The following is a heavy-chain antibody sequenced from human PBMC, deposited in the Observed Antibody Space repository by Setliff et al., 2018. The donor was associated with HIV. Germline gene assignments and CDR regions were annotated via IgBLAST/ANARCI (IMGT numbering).Heavy chain of an antibody. CDR2: IYSSGRT. CDR3: ARAKFYYDSSGFFPLPAAFDF. Sequence: SETLSLTCSVSGGSMRNYYWSWIRQPPRKGLEWVGYIYSSGRTNYNPSLKSRVTMSVDTSKNQFSLKLNSVTATDTALYYCARAKFYYDSSGFFPLPAAFDFWGQGTMVTVSS. D-gene: IGHD3-22*01. J-gene: IGHJ3*01. V-gene: IGHV4-4*08. CDR1: GGSMRNYY.